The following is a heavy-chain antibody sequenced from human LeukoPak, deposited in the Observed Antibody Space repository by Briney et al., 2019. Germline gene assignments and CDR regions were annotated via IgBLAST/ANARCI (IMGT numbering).Heavy chain of an antibody. J-gene: IGHJ3*02. Sequence: SETLSLTCTVSGGSVSSSSYYWTWIRQPPGKGLEWIGYISYSGSTSYSPSLKSRVTISVVTSTKQFSLNLSSVTAADTAVYYCAREGYTSGSDAFDIWGQGTMVTVSS. V-gene: IGHV4-61*01. CDR1: GGSVSSSSYY. D-gene: IGHD6-19*01. CDR3: AREGYTSGSDAFDI. CDR2: ISYSGST.